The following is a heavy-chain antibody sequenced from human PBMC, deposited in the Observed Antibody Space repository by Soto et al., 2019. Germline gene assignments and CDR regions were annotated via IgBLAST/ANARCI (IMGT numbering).Heavy chain of an antibody. CDR2: INPYSGNT. CDR1: GCNFSSYG. D-gene: IGHD3-10*01. CDR3: ARVLRFGWALGWFDP. V-gene: IGHV1-18*01. J-gene: IGHJ5*02. Sequence: ASVKVSCKASGCNFSSYGIAWVRQAPGQGLEWMGLINPYSGNTNYAQKLQGRVTMTTDTSTSTVYMELSSLRSEDTAVYYCARVLRFGWALGWFDPWGQGTLVTVSS.